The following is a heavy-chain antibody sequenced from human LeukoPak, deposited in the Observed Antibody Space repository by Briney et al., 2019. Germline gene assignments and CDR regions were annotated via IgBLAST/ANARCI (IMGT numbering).Heavy chain of an antibody. CDR3: ATHRYSEWSRAFDI. Sequence: PSETLSLTCTVSGGSISSGGYYWSWIRQHPGKGLEWSGYIYYSGSTYYNPSLKSRVTISVDTSKNQFSLKLSSVTAADTAVYYCATHRYSEWSRAFDIWGQGTMVTVSS. CDR1: GGSISSGGYY. V-gene: IGHV4-31*03. CDR2: IYYSGST. J-gene: IGHJ3*02. D-gene: IGHD3-3*01.